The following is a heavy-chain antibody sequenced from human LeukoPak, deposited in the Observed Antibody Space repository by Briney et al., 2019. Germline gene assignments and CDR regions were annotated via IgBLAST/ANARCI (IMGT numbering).Heavy chain of an antibody. J-gene: IGHJ3*02. CDR3: AKDPRGYSSSWADAFDI. CDR1: GFTFSSYA. V-gene: IGHV3-23*01. D-gene: IGHD6-13*01. Sequence: PGGSLRLSCAASGFTFSSYAMSWVRQAPGKGLEWVSAISGSGGSTYYADSVKGRFTISRDNSKNTLYLQMNSLRAEDTAVYYCAKDPRGYSSSWADAFDIWGQGTMVTVSS. CDR2: ISGSGGST.